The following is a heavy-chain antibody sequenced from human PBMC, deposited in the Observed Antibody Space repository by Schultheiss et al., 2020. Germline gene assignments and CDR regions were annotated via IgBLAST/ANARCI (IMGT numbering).Heavy chain of an antibody. CDR3: ARDLGSWSIFDY. Sequence: ASVKVSCKAFGYTFSGYYIHWVRQAPGQGLEWMGWINAGNGNTKYSQKFQGRVTITRDTSASIVYMELSSLRSEDTAVYYCARDLGSWSIFDYWGQGALVTVSS. D-gene: IGHD6-13*01. CDR2: INAGNGNT. CDR1: GYTFSGYY. J-gene: IGHJ4*02. V-gene: IGHV1-3*01.